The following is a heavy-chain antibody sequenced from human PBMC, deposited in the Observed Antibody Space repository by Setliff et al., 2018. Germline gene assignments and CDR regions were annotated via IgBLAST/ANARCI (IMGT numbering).Heavy chain of an antibody. V-gene: IGHV1-18*01. D-gene: IGHD2-15*01. CDR1: GYTFNHYG. CDR2: ISAYSGNT. CDR3: ERXXRYCTRVTCQRSSDGDF. Sequence: ASVKVSCKASGYTFNHYGITWVRQAPGEGLEWMGWISAYSGNTFYAPQFQGRLFMTTXXXTNTAYXXXXXXXXXXXXXXFXERXXRYCTRVTCQRSSDGDFWGQGTPVTVSS. J-gene: IGHJ4*02.